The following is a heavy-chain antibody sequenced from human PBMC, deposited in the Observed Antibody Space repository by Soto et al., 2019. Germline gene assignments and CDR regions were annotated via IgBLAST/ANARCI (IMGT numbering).Heavy chain of an antibody. CDR1: GFTFSSYA. D-gene: IGHD6-19*01. CDR2: ISGSGAST. Sequence: EVQLLESGGGLVQPGGSLRLSCAASGFTFSSYAMSWVRQAPGKGLEWVSAISGSGASTYYADSVKGRFTISRDNSKNTLYLQMNSLRAEDTAVYCCAKGGATPVAGPRQHAFDIWGQGTMVTVSS. V-gene: IGHV3-23*01. J-gene: IGHJ3*02. CDR3: AKGGATPVAGPRQHAFDI.